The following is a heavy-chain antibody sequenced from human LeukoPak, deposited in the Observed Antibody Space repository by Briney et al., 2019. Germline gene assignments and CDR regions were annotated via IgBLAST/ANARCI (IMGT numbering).Heavy chain of an antibody. Sequence: ASVKVSCKASGYTFTSYAMNWVRQAPGQGLEWMGWINTNTGNPTYAQGFTGRFVFSLDTSVSTAYLQISSLKAEDTAVYYCARGTVIQGYSYGSNWFDPWGQGTLVTVSS. J-gene: IGHJ5*02. CDR3: ARGTVIQGYSYGSNWFDP. CDR1: GYTFTSYA. V-gene: IGHV7-4-1*02. CDR2: INTNTGNP. D-gene: IGHD5-18*01.